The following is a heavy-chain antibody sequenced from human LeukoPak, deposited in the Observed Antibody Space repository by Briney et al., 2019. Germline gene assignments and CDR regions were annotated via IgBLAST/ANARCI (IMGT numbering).Heavy chain of an antibody. D-gene: IGHD3-10*01. V-gene: IGHV4-59*01. Sequence: SETLSLTCGVSGGSISSYYWSWIRQPPGKGLEWIGYIYYSGSTNYKPSLKSRVTISVDTSKNQFSLKLSSVTAADTAVYYCARGGYYGSGNDFRFDPWGQGTLVTVSS. CDR1: GGSISSYY. J-gene: IGHJ5*02. CDR3: ARGGYYGSGNDFRFDP. CDR2: IYYSGST.